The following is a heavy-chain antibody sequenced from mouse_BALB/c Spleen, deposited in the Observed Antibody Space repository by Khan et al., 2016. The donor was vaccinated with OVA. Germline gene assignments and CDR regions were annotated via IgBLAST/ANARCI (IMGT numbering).Heavy chain of an antibody. CDR3: GRRDKYGYAPSWFAY. CDR2: INPSDSES. D-gene: IGHD2-2*01. V-gene: IGHV1-52*01. J-gene: IGHJ3*01. Sequence: VRLQQSGAELVRPGASVKLSCKASGYTFTSYWMNWVRQRPRQGLEWIGKINPSDSESHFTQMFKDKATLTVDNSSGTAYMQLSSLTSEDSAVYYYGRRDKYGYAPSWFAYWGQGTLVTVSA. CDR1: GYTFTSYW.